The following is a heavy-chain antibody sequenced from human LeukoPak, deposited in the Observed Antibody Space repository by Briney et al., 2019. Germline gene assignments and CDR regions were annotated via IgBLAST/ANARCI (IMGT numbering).Heavy chain of an antibody. D-gene: IGHD6-19*01. J-gene: IGHJ4*02. Sequence: PGGSLRLSCAASGFTFSSYAMSWVRQAPGKGLXXXXAISGSGGSTYYADSVKGRLTISRDNSKNTLYLHMNSLRAEDTAVYYCAKHLPIAVAGYFDYWGQGTLVTVSS. CDR1: GFTFSSYA. CDR3: AKHLPIAVAGYFDY. CDR2: ISGSGGST. V-gene: IGHV3-23*01.